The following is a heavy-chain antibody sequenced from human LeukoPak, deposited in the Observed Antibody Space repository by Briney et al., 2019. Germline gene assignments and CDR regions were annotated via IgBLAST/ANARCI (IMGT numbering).Heavy chain of an antibody. Sequence: SETLSLTCAVYGGSFSGYYWSWIRQPPGKGLEWIGEINHSGSTNYNPSLKSRVTISVDTSKNQFSLKLSSVTAADTAVYYCARGRLRGVGATRGGGNWFDPWGQGTLVTVSS. J-gene: IGHJ5*02. D-gene: IGHD1-26*01. CDR2: INHSGST. CDR1: GGSFSGYY. V-gene: IGHV4-34*01. CDR3: ARGRLRGVGATRGGGNWFDP.